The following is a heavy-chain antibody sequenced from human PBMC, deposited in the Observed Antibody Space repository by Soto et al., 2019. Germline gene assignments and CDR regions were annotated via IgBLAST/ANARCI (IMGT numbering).Heavy chain of an antibody. V-gene: IGHV3-66*01. Sequence: EVQLVESGGGLVQPGGSLRLSCAASGFTVSSNYMSWVRQAPGKGLEWVSVIYSGGSTYYADYVKGRFTISRDNSKNTLHLQMNSLRGEDTAVYYCARDHGLSYGYGDLDYWGQGTLVTVSS. D-gene: IGHD4-17*01. CDR2: IYSGGST. J-gene: IGHJ4*02. CDR3: ARDHGLSYGYGDLDY. CDR1: GFTVSSNY.